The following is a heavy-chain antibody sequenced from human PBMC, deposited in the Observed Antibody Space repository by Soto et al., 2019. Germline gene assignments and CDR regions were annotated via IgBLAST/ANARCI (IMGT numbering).Heavy chain of an antibody. CDR1: GGSISSYY. D-gene: IGHD5-18*01. CDR3: AREGYNYGIYYYGMDV. J-gene: IGHJ6*02. CDR2: IYYTGST. Sequence: SETLSLTCTVSGGSISSYYWSWIRQPPGKGLEWIGYIYYTGSTNYNSSLKSRVTISVDTSKNQFSLKLNSVTAADTAVYYCAREGYNYGIYYYGMDVWGQGTTVTVSS. V-gene: IGHV4-59*01.